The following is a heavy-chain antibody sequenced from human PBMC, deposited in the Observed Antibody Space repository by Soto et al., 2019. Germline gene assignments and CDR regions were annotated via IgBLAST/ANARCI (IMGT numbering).Heavy chain of an antibody. Sequence: SETLSLTCTVSVGSIISYYWSWIRQPPGKGLEWIGYIYYSGSTNYNPSLKSRVTISVDTSKNQFSLKLSSVTAADTAVYYCARDLGVGGWYYWFDPWGQGALVTVSS. CDR1: VGSIISYY. CDR2: IYYSGST. CDR3: ARDLGVGGWYYWFDP. J-gene: IGHJ5*02. V-gene: IGHV4-59*01. D-gene: IGHD6-19*01.